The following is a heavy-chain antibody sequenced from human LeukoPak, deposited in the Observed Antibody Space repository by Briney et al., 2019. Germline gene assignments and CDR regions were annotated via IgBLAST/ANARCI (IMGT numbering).Heavy chain of an antibody. CDR3: ARGGGGYTLYSFDY. CDR1: GASIRSGDHH. CDR2: IYFSGSR. J-gene: IGHJ4*02. V-gene: IGHV4-30-4*08. D-gene: IGHD3-22*01. Sequence: PSETLSLTCSVSGASIRSGDHHWSWLRQSPGKGLEWIGYIYFSGSRSSNPSLRSRLTISVDTSKNQFSLKLNSVTAADTALYYCARGGGGYTLYSFDYWGQGALVTVSS.